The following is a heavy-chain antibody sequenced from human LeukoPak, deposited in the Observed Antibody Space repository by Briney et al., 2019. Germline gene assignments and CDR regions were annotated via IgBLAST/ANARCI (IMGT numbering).Heavy chain of an antibody. CDR3: ARVVGVLWLDYMDV. Sequence: SETLSLTCAVSGGSISSSNWWSWVRQPPGKGLEWIGEIYHSGSTNYNPSLKSRVTISVDTSKNQFSLKLSSVTAADTAVYYCARVVGVLWLDYMDVWGKGTTVTISS. D-gene: IGHD3-10*01. CDR2: IYHSGST. CDR1: GGSISSSNW. J-gene: IGHJ6*03. V-gene: IGHV4-4*02.